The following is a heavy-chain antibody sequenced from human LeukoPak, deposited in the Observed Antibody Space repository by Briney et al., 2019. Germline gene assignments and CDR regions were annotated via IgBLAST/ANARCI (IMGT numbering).Heavy chain of an antibody. V-gene: IGHV3-74*01. CDR3: ARGDGVIMKF. D-gene: IGHD3-10*01. CDR1: GDSW. J-gene: IGHJ4*02. Sequence: GGSLRLSCAGSGDSWMHWVRQVPGKGLVWVSRIKTDGSSTSYADSVKGRFTISNDNAENTLYLQMNSLRAEDTAVYYCARGDGVIMKFWGQGTLVTVSS. CDR2: IKTDGSST.